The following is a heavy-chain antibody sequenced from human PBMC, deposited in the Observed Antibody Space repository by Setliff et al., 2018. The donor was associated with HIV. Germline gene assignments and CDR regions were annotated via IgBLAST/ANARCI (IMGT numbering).Heavy chain of an antibody. Sequence: SLRLSCAASGFTFSSYSMNWVRQAPGKGLEWISHISSDSSAIYYADSVKGRFAISRDNAKNSLFLQMNSLRAEDTAVYYCAIGLLTGEIDYWGQGTLVTVSS. V-gene: IGHV3-48*01. J-gene: IGHJ4*02. CDR2: ISSDSSAI. D-gene: IGHD3-9*01. CDR1: GFTFSSYS. CDR3: AIGLLTGEIDY.